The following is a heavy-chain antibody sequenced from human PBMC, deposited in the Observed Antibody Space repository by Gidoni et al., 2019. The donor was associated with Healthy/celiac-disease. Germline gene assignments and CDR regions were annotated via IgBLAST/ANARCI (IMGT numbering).Heavy chain of an antibody. Sequence: QVQLQESGPGLVKPSETLSLTCTVSGGSISSYYWSWIRQPPGKGLEWIGYIYYSGSTNYNPSLKSRVTISVDTSKNQFSLKLSSVTAADTAVYYCARGPRVVVVPAAISSWFDPWGQGTLVTVSS. CDR1: GGSISSYY. D-gene: IGHD2-2*01. V-gene: IGHV4-59*01. CDR3: ARGPRVVVVPAAISSWFDP. CDR2: IYYSGST. J-gene: IGHJ5*02.